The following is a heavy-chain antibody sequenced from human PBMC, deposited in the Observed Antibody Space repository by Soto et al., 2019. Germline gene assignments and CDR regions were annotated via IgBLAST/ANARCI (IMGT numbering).Heavy chain of an antibody. CDR3: ARSGPGGYIDY. CDR2: TYYRSRWYN. Sequence: QPLSLTCAISGDSVSSNSAAGNWIRHSPSRGLEWLGRTYYRSRWYNNYAVSVKSRITVNPDTSKTQFSLQLNSVTDEDTAVYYCARSGPGGYIDYWGQGTLVTVSS. V-gene: IGHV6-1*01. D-gene: IGHD3-22*01. J-gene: IGHJ4*02. CDR1: GDSVSSNSAA.